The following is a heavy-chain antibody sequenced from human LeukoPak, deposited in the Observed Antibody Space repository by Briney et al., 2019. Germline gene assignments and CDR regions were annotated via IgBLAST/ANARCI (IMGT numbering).Heavy chain of an antibody. J-gene: IGHJ6*02. Sequence: SETLSLTCTVSGGSISSYYWSWIRQPPGKGLEWIGYIYYSGSTNYNPSLKSRVTISVDTSKNQFSLKLSSVTAEDTAVYYCARDRITMIVGEGDYYGMDVWGQGTTVTVSS. D-gene: IGHD3-22*01. CDR1: GGSISSYY. V-gene: IGHV4-59*01. CDR3: ARDRITMIVGEGDYYGMDV. CDR2: IYYSGST.